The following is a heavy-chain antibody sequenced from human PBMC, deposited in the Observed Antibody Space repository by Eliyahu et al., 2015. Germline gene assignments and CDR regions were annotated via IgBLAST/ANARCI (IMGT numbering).Heavy chain of an antibody. D-gene: IGHD2-15*01. V-gene: IGHV4-4*02. CDR2: IYHSGST. CDR1: GGXXXXSXW. J-gene: IGHJ4*02. Sequence: QVQLQESGPGLVKPSGTLSLTXAVSGGXXXXSXWWSWVRQPPGKGLEWIGEIYHSGSTNYNPSLKSRVTISVDKSKNQFSLKLSSVTAADTAVYYCARDPGYCSGGSCDSDYWGQGTLVTVSS. CDR3: ARDPGYCSGGSCDSDY.